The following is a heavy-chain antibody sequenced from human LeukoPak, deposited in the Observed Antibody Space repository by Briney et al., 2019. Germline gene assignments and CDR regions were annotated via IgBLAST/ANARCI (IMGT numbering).Heavy chain of an antibody. D-gene: IGHD5-18*01. J-gene: IGHJ4*02. V-gene: IGHV3-23*01. CDR2: ISGSGGST. CDR1: GFTFSSYA. CDR3: ARRIQLWSRPFDY. Sequence: PGGSLRLSCAASGFTFSSYAMIWVRQAPGKGLEWVSAISGSGGSTYYADSVKGRFTISRDNSKNTLYLQMNSLRAEDTAVYYCARRIQLWSRPFDYWGQGTLVTVSS.